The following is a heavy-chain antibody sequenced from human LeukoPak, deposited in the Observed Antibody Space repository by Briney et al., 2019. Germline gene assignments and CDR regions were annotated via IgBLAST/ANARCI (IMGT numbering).Heavy chain of an antibody. D-gene: IGHD3-10*01. Sequence: GGSLRLSCAASGFTFSDYYMSWIRQAPGKGLEWVSYISSSGSTIYYADSVKGRFTISRDNAKNSLYLQMNSLRAEDTAVYYCARRAIYGSGSYYLLWGQGTLVTVSS. J-gene: IGHJ4*02. CDR1: GFTFSDYY. V-gene: IGHV3-11*01. CDR3: ARRAIYGSGSYYLL. CDR2: ISSSGSTI.